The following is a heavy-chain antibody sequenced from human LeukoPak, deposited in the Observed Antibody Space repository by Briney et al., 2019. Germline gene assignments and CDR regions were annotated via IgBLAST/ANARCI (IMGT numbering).Heavy chain of an antibody. D-gene: IGHD3-9*01. Sequence: TSVKASCKASGYTFTSYDINWVRQATGQGLEWMGWMNPNSGNTGYAQKFQGRVTMTRNTSISTAYMELSSLRSEDTAVYYCARGALRYFDGGDYWGQGTLVTVSS. CDR1: GYTFTSYD. J-gene: IGHJ4*02. V-gene: IGHV1-8*01. CDR3: ARGALRYFDGGDY. CDR2: MNPNSGNT.